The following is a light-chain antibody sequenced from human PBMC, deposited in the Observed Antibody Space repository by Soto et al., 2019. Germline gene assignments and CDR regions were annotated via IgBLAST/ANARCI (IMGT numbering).Light chain of an antibody. Sequence: DSQMTQSPSTLSASVGDRVTITCRASQSISSWLAWYQQKPGKAPKLLIYDASSLESGVPSRFSGSGSGTEFTLTISSLQPDDFATYYCQQYNSYSFFGPGTKVDIK. J-gene: IGKJ3*01. V-gene: IGKV1-5*01. CDR1: QSISSW. CDR3: QQYNSYSF. CDR2: DAS.